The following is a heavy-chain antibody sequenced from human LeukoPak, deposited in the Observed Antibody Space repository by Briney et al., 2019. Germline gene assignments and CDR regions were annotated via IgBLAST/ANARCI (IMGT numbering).Heavy chain of an antibody. CDR2: IKQDGSEN. J-gene: IGHJ6*03. V-gene: IGHV3-7*01. Sequence: GGSLRLSCAASGFTFRTYWMSWVRQAPGKGLEWVANIKQDGSENCSVDSVKGRFTISRENAKNSLYLQMNSLRAEDTAVYYCARDRRLDYYYYMDVWGRGTTVTVSS. CDR3: ARDRRLDYYYYMDV. CDR1: GFTFRTYW.